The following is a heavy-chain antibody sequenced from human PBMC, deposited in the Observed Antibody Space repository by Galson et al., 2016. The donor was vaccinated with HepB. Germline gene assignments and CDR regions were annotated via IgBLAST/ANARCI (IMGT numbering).Heavy chain of an antibody. J-gene: IGHJ4*02. Sequence: SLRLSCAASGLTFRSYAMHWVRQAPGKGLEWVAVISYDGSNKYYADSVKGRFTISRDNSKNTLYLQMNSLRAEDTAVYYCARDADIVKVPAAIRADYWGQGTLGTVSS. CDR3: ARDADIVKVPAAIRADY. CDR1: GLTFRSYA. D-gene: IGHD2-2*02. V-gene: IGHV3-30*04. CDR2: ISYDGSNK.